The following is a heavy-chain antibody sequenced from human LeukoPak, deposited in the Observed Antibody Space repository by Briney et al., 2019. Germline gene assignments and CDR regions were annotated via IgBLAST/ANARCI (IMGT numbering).Heavy chain of an antibody. CDR3: TRRVSTTRWFDP. CDR1: GFTFSSYW. Sequence: LSCAASGFTFSSYWMHWVRQAPGKGLVWVSRIKSDGSTTNYADSVKGRFTISRDNAENTLYLQMNSLRVEDTAVYYCTRRVSTTRWFDPWGQGTLVTVSS. J-gene: IGHJ5*02. CDR2: IKSDGSTT. V-gene: IGHV3-74*01. D-gene: IGHD2-15*01.